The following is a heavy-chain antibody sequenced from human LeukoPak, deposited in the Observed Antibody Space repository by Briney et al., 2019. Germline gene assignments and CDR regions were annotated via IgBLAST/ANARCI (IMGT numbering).Heavy chain of an antibody. CDR1: GFTLGSYG. Sequence: GGSLRLSCAASGFTLGSYGMSWVRQAPGKGLEWVSSITSGGDYIYYADSVKGRFTTSRDNAKYSLSLQMNRLRVEDTAVYYCARGHYDVLAASYKWTPDYWGQGTLVTVSS. CDR2: ITSGGDYI. J-gene: IGHJ4*02. V-gene: IGHV3-21*01. CDR3: ARGHYDVLAASYKWTPDY. D-gene: IGHD3-9*01.